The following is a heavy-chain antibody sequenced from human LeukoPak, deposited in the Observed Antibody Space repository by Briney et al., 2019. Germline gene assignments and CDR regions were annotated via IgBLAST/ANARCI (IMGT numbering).Heavy chain of an antibody. Sequence: SETLSLTCTVSGGSISSSSYYWSWIRQPPGKGLEWIGYIYYSGSTNYNPSLKSRVTISVDTSKNQFSLKLSSVTAADTAVYYCASVPLWFGELLFDYWGQGTLVTVSS. D-gene: IGHD3-10*01. CDR2: IYYSGST. CDR3: ASVPLWFGELLFDY. CDR1: GGSISSSSYY. V-gene: IGHV4-61*01. J-gene: IGHJ4*02.